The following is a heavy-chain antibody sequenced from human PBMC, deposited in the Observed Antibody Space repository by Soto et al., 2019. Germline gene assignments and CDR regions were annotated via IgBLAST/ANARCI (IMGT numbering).Heavy chain of an antibody. J-gene: IGHJ4*02. CDR3: ARDQGGTYYDYVWGSYRTASFDY. Sequence: VKVSCKASGYTFTSYAMHWVRQAPGQRLEWMGWINAGNGNTKYSQKFQGRVTITRDTSASTAHMELSSLRSEDTAVYYCARDQGGTYYDYVWGSYRTASFDYRGQGTLVTVSS. D-gene: IGHD3-16*02. V-gene: IGHV1-3*01. CDR2: INAGNGNT. CDR1: GYTFTSYA.